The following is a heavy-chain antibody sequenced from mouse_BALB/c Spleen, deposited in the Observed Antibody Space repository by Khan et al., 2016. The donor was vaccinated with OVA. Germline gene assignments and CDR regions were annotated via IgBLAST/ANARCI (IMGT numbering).Heavy chain of an antibody. V-gene: IGHV9-1*02. D-gene: IGHD2-12*01. CDR2: INTYTGEP. CDR3: AKTYYSYDRYFDV. J-gene: IGHJ1*01. Sequence: QIQFVQSGPELKKPGETVKISCKASGYTFTNYGMNWVKQAPGKGLKWMGWINTYTGEPTYADDFTGRFAFSLETSARTSYLQINNLKHEDMATYLCAKTYYSYDRYFDVWGAGTTVTVSS. CDR1: GYTFTNYG.